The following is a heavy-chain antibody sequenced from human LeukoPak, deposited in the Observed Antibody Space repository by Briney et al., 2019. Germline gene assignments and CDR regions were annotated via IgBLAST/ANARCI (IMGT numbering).Heavy chain of an antibody. CDR3: ARDREQWRANLYAMDV. CDR1: GFTVSSNY. D-gene: IGHD6-19*01. J-gene: IGHJ6*02. V-gene: IGHV3-53*05. CDR2: IYSGGST. Sequence: GGSLRLSCAASGFTVSSNYMSWVRQAPGKGLEWVSVIYSGGSTYYADSVKGRFTISRDNSKNTLYLQMNSLRSDDTAVYYCARDREQWRANLYAMDVWGQGTTVTVSS.